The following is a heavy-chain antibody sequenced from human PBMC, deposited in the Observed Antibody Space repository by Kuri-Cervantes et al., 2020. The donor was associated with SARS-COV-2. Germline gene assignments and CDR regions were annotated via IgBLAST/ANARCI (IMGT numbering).Heavy chain of an antibody. CDR3: AREDRYGGNLNWFDP. Sequence: GGSLRLSCAASGFTVSSNNMSWVRQAPGKGLEWVSVIYSGGSTYYADSVQGRFTISRDNSKNTLYLQMNSLRVEDTAVYYCAREDRYGGNLNWFDPWGQGTLVTVSS. D-gene: IGHD1-26*01. J-gene: IGHJ5*02. CDR2: IYSGGST. CDR1: GFTVSSNN. V-gene: IGHV3-53*01.